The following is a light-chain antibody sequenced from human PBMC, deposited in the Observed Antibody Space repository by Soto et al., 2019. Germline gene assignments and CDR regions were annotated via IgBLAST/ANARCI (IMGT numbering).Light chain of an antibody. CDR3: QQYATFPRT. V-gene: IGKV1-5*03. Sequence: DIQMTQSPSTLSASVGDRITITCRASQSIIRWLAWYQQKPGKAPKLLMYRASTLESGVPSRFSGSGSGTEFTLTISSLQPDDFATYHCQQYATFPRTLGQGTKVDI. J-gene: IGKJ1*01. CDR1: QSIIRW. CDR2: RAS.